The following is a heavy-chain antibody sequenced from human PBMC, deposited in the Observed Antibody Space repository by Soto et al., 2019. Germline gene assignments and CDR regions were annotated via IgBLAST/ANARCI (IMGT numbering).Heavy chain of an antibody. D-gene: IGHD3-10*01. CDR3: AGDGGDVRRPPFDY. CDR1: GFTFSSYA. CDR2: ISGSGGST. V-gene: IGHV3-23*01. J-gene: IGHJ4*02. Sequence: GGSLILSCAASGFTFSSYAMSWVRQAPGKGLEWVSAISGSGGSTYYADSVKGRFTISRDNSKNTLYLQMNSLRAEDTAVYYCAGDGGDVRRPPFDYWGQGTLVTVSS.